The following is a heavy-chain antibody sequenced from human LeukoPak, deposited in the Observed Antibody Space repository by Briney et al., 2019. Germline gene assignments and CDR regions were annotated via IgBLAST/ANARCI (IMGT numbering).Heavy chain of an antibody. D-gene: IGHD5-18*01. CDR2: ISGSGGST. V-gene: IGHV3-23*01. CDR3: AIRERGYSWYDAFDI. J-gene: IGHJ3*02. Sequence: AGGSLRLSCAASGFTFSSYAMSWVRQAPGKGLERVSAISGSGGSTYYADSVKGRFTISRDNSKNTLYLQMNSLRAEDTAVYYCAIRERGYSWYDAFDIWGQGTMVTVSS. CDR1: GFTFSSYA.